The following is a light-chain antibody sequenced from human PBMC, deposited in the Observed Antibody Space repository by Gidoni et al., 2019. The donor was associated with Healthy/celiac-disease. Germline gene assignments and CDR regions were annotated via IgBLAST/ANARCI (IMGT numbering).Light chain of an antibody. V-gene: IGLV5-45*02. Sequence: QAVLTQPSSLSASPGASASPTCTLRSGINVGTYRIYWYQQKPGSPPQYLLRYKSDSDKQQGSGVPSRFSGSKDASANAGILLISGLQSEDEADYYCMIWHSSAWVFGGGTNLTVL. CDR3: MIWHSSAWV. J-gene: IGLJ3*02. CDR1: SGINVGTYR. CDR2: YKSDSDK.